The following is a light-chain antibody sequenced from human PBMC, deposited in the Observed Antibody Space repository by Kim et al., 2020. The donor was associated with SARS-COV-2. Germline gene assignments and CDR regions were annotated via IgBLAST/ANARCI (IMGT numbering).Light chain of an antibody. V-gene: IGLV3-1*01. Sequence: SYELTQPPSVSVSPGQTASITCSGHRLGDKYVCWYQQKPGQSPVVVIYQDTKRPSGIPDRFSGSNSGNTATLTISETQAMDEAYYYCQVSDSTTTVFGGGTQLTVL. J-gene: IGLJ2*01. CDR3: QVSDSTTTV. CDR1: RLGDKY. CDR2: QDT.